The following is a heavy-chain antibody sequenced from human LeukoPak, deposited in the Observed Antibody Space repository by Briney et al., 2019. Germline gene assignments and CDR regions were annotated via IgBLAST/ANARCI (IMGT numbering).Heavy chain of an antibody. CDR1: GFTFSSYA. CDR2: ISSSSSYI. D-gene: IGHD6-13*01. CDR3: ARDRPGIANFDI. V-gene: IGHV3-21*01. J-gene: IGHJ3*02. Sequence: GGSLRLSCAASGFTFSSYAMSWVRQAPGKGLEWVSSISSSSSYIYYADSVKGRFTISRDNAKNSLYLQMNSLRAEDTAVYYCARDRPGIANFDIWGQGTMVTVSS.